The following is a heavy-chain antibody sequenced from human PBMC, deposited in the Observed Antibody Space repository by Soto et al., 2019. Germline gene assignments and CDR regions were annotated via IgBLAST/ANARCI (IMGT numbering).Heavy chain of an antibody. J-gene: IGHJ3*02. Sequence: PSETLSLTCAVSGGSISSSNWWSWVRQPPGKGLECIVEIYHSGSTNYNPSLKSRVTISVDKSKNQFSLKLSSVTAADTAVYYCARKVVPDLDAFDIWGQGTMVTVSS. CDR2: IYHSGST. CDR1: GGSISSSNW. V-gene: IGHV4-4*02. CDR3: ARKVVPDLDAFDI. D-gene: IGHD3-22*01.